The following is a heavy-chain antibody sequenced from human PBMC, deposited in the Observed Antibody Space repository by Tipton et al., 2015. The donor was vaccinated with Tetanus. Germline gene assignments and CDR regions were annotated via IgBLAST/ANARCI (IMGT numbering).Heavy chain of an antibody. Sequence: QLVQSGAEVKKPGASVKVSCKASGYTFTSYGISWVRQAPGQGLEWMGWISAYNGNTNYAQKLQGRVPMTTDTSTSTAYMELRSLRSDDTAVYYCARGDLTYYYDSSGYYLIDYWGQGTLVAVSS. CDR3: ARGDLTYYYDSSGYYLIDY. CDR2: ISAYNGNT. J-gene: IGHJ4*02. D-gene: IGHD3-22*01. V-gene: IGHV1-18*04. CDR1: GYTFTSYG.